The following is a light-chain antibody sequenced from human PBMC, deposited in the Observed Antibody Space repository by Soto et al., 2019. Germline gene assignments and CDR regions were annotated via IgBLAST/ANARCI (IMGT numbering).Light chain of an antibody. J-gene: IGLJ3*02. CDR3: SSYTSSTTWV. V-gene: IGLV2-14*01. Sequence: SVLTQPASVSGAPGQSITIPRTGNNSDIGIYNYVSWYQQHPGKAPKLMIYDVSNRPSGVSNRFSGSKSGNTASLTISGLQAEDEADYYCSSYTSSTTWVFGGGTRSPS. CDR2: DVS. CDR1: NSDIGIYNY.